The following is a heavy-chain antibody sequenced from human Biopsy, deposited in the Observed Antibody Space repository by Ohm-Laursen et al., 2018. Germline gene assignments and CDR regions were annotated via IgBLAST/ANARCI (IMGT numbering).Heavy chain of an antibody. Sequence: SVKVSCKVSGYTLTDLSMHWVRQAPGKGLEWRGGSAPENGKTIYAQKFQGRVTMTEDTSTDTAYMELSNLRSEDTAVYYCAGDINNWNVNYWGQGTLVIVSS. J-gene: IGHJ4*02. CDR3: AGDINNWNVNY. V-gene: IGHV1-24*01. D-gene: IGHD1-20*01. CDR1: GYTLTDLS. CDR2: SAPENGKT.